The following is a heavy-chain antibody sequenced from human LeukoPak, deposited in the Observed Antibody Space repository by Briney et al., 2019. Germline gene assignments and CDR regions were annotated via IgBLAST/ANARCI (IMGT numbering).Heavy chain of an antibody. CDR2: INPSGGST. D-gene: IGHD3-10*01. CDR3: ARDQFAGLLYYYGSGSYYNGYDAFDI. J-gene: IGHJ3*02. V-gene: IGHV1-46*01. CDR1: GYTFTSYY. Sequence: ASVKVSCKASGYTFTSYYMHWVRQAPGQGLEWMGIINPSGGSTSYAQKFQGRVTMTRDTSTSTVYMELSSLRSEDTAVYYCARDQFAGLLYYYGSGSYYNGYDAFDIWGQGTMVTVSS.